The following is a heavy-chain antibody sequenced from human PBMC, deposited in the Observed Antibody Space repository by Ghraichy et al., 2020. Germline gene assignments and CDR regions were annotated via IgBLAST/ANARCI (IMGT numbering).Heavy chain of an antibody. J-gene: IGHJ6*03. CDR3: ARGRGLMWFGESPTVDHYYMDF. D-gene: IGHD3-10*01. Sequence: SETLSLTCAVFGGSFTDYHWSWIRQPPGKGLEWIGKISHSGSTNYNPSLKSRVTMSVETSKKQFSLILRSVTAADTAVYYCARGRGLMWFGESPTVDHYYMDFWGKGTTVTVSS. CDR1: GGSFTDYH. V-gene: IGHV4-34*01. CDR2: ISHSGST.